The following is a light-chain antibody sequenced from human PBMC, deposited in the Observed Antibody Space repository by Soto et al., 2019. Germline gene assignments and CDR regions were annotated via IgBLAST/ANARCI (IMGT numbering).Light chain of an antibody. Sequence: QSALTQPASVSGSPGQSITISCTGTSSDVGGYNYVSWYQHYPGKAPKLIIYEVSNRPSGVSNRFSGSKSGNTASLTLSGIQAEDEADDYCSSYARNSVLFGGGTQLTFL. CDR1: SSDVGGYNY. CDR2: EVS. CDR3: SSYARNSVL. V-gene: IGLV2-14*01. J-gene: IGLJ2*01.